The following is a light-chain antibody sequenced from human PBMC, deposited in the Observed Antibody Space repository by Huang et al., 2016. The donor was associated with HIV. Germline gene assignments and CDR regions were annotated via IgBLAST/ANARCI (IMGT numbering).Light chain of an antibody. J-gene: IGKJ1*01. CDR1: QTITWW. Sequence: DIQMTQSPSTLSASIGDRVTITCRTSQTITWWLAWYQQKPGKAPKVLIYKAASLEIGVPSRFIGSGSGTEFTLTISSLQPYDFATYYCQQYNAYPWTFGQGTKVEI. CDR3: QQYNAYPWT. CDR2: KAA. V-gene: IGKV1-5*03.